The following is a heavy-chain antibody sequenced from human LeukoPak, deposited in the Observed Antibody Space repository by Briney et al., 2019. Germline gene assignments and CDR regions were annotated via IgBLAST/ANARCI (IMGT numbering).Heavy chain of an antibody. CDR3: ARDLVVAGTYGFGN. CDR2: IYSGGKT. V-gene: IGHV3-66*01. J-gene: IGHJ4*02. Sequence: GGSLRLSCAASGFSVSSDYMSWVRQAPGKGLEWVSSIYSGGKTLYADSVKDRFTISRDNSENTLHLQMTSLRVEDAAMYYCARDLVVAGTYGFGNWGQGTLVTVSS. CDR1: GFSVSSDY. D-gene: IGHD2-15*01.